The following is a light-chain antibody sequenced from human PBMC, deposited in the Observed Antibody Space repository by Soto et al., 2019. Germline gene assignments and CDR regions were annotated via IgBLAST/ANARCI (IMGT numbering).Light chain of an antibody. J-gene: IGKJ4*01. CDR1: QSISSH. Sequence: EIVLTQSPATLSLSPGERATLSCRASQSISSHLVWYQQKLGQAPRLLIYDASNRATGIPARFSGSGSGTDFTLTISRLETEDFAVYYCQQRPNWPLTFGGGTRVEIK. V-gene: IGKV3-11*01. CDR2: DAS. CDR3: QQRPNWPLT.